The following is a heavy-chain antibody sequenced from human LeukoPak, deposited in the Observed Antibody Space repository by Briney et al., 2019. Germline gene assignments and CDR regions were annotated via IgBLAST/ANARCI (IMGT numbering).Heavy chain of an antibody. V-gene: IGHV1-69*05. CDR2: IIPIFGTA. J-gene: IGHJ3*01. Sequence: SVKVSCKASGGTFSSYAISWVRQASGQGLEWMGGIIPIFGTANYAQKFQGRVTITTDESTSTAYMELSSLRSEDTAVYYCASLPTGTTLRPLWGQGTMVTVSS. CDR1: GGTFSSYA. D-gene: IGHD1-7*01. CDR3: ASLPTGTTLRPL.